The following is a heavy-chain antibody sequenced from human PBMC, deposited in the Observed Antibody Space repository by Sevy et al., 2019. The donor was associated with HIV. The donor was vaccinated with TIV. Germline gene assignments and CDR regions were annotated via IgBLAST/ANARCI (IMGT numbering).Heavy chain of an antibody. Sequence: GGSLRLSCTASGFIFSGYAMHWVRQAPGKGLEWVAFIRYDGSEKYSADAVKGRFTISRDNQQNALYLQMKNLRPDDTAVYYCAKGGGPESVFLGWAPSEAESRYFDLWGRGTLVTVSS. D-gene: IGHD3-3*01. CDR1: GFIFSGYA. CDR2: IRYDGSEK. CDR3: AKGGGPESVFLGWAPSEAESRYFDL. J-gene: IGHJ2*01. V-gene: IGHV3-30*02.